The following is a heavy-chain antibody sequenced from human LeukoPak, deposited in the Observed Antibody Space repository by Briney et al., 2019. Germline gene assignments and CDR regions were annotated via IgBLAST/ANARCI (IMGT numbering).Heavy chain of an antibody. J-gene: IGHJ4*02. CDR1: GFTFDDYA. D-gene: IGHD5-12*01. CDR3: ARGPSGYHNT. Sequence: GGSLRLSCAASGFTFDDYAMHWVRQAPGKGLEWVAVISYDGSNKYYADSVKGRFTISRDNSKNTLYLQMNSLRAEDTAVYYCARGPSGYHNTGGQGTLVTVSS. V-gene: IGHV3-30*14. CDR2: ISYDGSNK.